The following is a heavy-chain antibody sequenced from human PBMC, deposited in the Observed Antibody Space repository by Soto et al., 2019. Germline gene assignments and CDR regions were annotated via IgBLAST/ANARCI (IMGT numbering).Heavy chain of an antibody. J-gene: IGHJ4*02. CDR2: IYYSGST. Sequence: SETLSLTCTVSGGSISSSSYYWGWIRQPPGKGLEWIGSIYYSGSTYYNPSLKSRVTISVDTSKNQFSLKLSSVTAADTAVYYCARLQYSGYLFLADWGQGTLVPVSS. V-gene: IGHV4-39*01. CDR1: GGSISSSSYY. D-gene: IGHD5-12*01. CDR3: ARLQYSGYLFLAD.